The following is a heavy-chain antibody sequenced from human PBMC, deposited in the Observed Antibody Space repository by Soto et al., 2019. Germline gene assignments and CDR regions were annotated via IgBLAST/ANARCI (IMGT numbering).Heavy chain of an antibody. Sequence: QITLKESGPTLVKPAQSLTLTCTVYGFSLSGDGVGVGWIRQPPGKALEWLALIYWDDDQRYSPSLKTRLTITKDTSKNQVVLTMTNMDPVDTATYYCAHAFGGTSWPNDAFDIWGQGTVVTVSS. V-gene: IGHV2-5*02. D-gene: IGHD3-3*02. CDR1: GFSLSGDGVG. J-gene: IGHJ3*02. CDR2: IYWDDDQ. CDR3: AHAFGGTSWPNDAFDI.